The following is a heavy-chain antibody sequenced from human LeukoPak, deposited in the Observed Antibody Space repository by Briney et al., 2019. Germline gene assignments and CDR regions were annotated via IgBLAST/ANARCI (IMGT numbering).Heavy chain of an antibody. CDR3: AELGITIIGGV. D-gene: IGHD3-10*02. CDR2: ISRSGSTI. V-gene: IGHV3-48*03. J-gene: IGHJ6*04. Sequence: GGSLRLSCAASGFTFSSYEMNWVRQAPGKGLEWVSYISRSGSTIYYADSVKGRFTISRDNAKNSLYLQMNSLRAEDTAVYYCAELGITIIGGVWGKGTTVTISS. CDR1: GFTFSSYE.